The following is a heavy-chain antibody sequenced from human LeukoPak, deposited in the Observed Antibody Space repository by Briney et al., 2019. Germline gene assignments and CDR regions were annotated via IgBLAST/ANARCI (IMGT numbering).Heavy chain of an antibody. CDR2: ISGSGGNT. CDR3: VKTGWSILGVGDV. V-gene: IGHV3-23*01. Sequence: GGSLRLSCAASGFTFSSYAMNWVRQAPGKGLEWVSSISGSGGNTYYADSVKGRFTISRDNSKNTLYLQMNSLRAEDTAVHYCVKTGWSILGVGDVWGQGTTVTVSS. D-gene: IGHD3-3*01. CDR1: GFTFSSYA. J-gene: IGHJ6*02.